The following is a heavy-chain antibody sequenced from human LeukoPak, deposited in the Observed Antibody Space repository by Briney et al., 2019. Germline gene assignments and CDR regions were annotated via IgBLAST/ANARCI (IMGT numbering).Heavy chain of an antibody. D-gene: IGHD3-22*01. Sequence: PGGSLRLSCAASGFTFSSYEMNWVRQAPGKGLEWVSYISSSGSTIYYADSVKGRFTISRDNAKNSLYLQMNSLGAEDTAVYYCAELGITMIEGVWGKGTTVTISS. CDR2: ISSSGSTI. CDR1: GFTFSSYE. V-gene: IGHV3-48*03. J-gene: IGHJ6*04. CDR3: AELGITMIEGV.